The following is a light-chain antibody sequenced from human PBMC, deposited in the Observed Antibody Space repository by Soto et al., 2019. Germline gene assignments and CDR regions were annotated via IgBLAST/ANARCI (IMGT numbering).Light chain of an antibody. CDR3: QQYKNWPLT. V-gene: IGKV3-15*01. CDR2: GAS. CDR1: QSVSSN. J-gene: IGKJ4*01. Sequence: EIVMTQSAATLSVSPGERATLSCRASQSVSSNLAWYQQKPGQAPRLLIYGASTRATGIPARFSGSGSGTEVTLTISSLQSEDFVVYYCQQYKNWPLTFGGGTKVEIK.